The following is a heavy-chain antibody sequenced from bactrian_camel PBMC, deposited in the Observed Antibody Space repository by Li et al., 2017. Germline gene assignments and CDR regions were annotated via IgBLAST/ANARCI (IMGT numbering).Heavy chain of an antibody. Sequence: VQLVESGGGSVQAGGSLRLSCAVSGATDRTFCMGWYRRRPGEEREGVAALETDGSANYADSVKGRFTISRDYAKDTLYLRMNSLKPEDTAMYFCAAARLVYSRNLLLANEYKHWGQGTQVTVS. CDR3: AAARLVYSRNLLLANEYKH. J-gene: IGHJ4*01. CDR1: GATDRTFC. V-gene: IGHV3S53*01. D-gene: IGHD3*01. CDR2: LETDGSA.